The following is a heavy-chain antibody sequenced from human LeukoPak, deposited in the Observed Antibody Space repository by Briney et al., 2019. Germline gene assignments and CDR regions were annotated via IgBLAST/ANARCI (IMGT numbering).Heavy chain of an antibody. D-gene: IGHD5-12*01. Sequence: GGSLRLSCAASGFTFSSYAMHWVRQAPGKGLEYVSAISSNGGSTYYANSVKGRFTISRDNSKNTLYLQMGSLRAEDMAVYYCARGLGRGVARGYFDYWGQGTLVTVSS. CDR2: ISSNGGST. CDR3: ARGLGRGVARGYFDY. CDR1: GFTFSSYA. V-gene: IGHV3-64*01. J-gene: IGHJ4*02.